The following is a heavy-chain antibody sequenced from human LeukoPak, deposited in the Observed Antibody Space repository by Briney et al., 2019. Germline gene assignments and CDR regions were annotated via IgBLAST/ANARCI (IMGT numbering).Heavy chain of an antibody. Sequence: PGGSLRLSCVASEFTFGRYWMTWVRQAPGKGLEWVANINQDGRKEHYVDSVKGRFTISRDNAKNFLYLQMNSLRAEDTAVYFCARDTSPYCGDDCYFDAFDLWGQGTMVTVSS. CDR2: INQDGRKE. CDR3: ARDTSPYCGDDCYFDAFDL. J-gene: IGHJ3*01. V-gene: IGHV3-7*03. CDR1: EFTFGRYW. D-gene: IGHD2-21*02.